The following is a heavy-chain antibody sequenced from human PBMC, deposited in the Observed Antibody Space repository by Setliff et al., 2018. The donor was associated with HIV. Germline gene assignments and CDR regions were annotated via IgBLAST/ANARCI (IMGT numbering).Heavy chain of an antibody. Sequence: ASVKVSCKVSGDTFNNYGLNWVRQAPGQGLEWMGWMNPNSGNTGYAQGFTGRFVFSLDTSVSTAYLQISSLKAEDTAVYYCARMATVYYYYMDVWGKGTTVTVSS. J-gene: IGHJ6*03. D-gene: IGHD4-4*01. CDR1: GDTFNNYG. CDR2: MNPNSGNT. CDR3: ARMATVYYYYMDV. V-gene: IGHV7-4-1*02.